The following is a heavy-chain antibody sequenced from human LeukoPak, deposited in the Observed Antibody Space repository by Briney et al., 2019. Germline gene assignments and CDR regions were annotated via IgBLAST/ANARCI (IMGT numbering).Heavy chain of an antibody. D-gene: IGHD2-15*01. Sequence: GGSPRLSCAASGFTFSGYWMTWVRQAPGKGLEWVANINHDGSETHYVDSVKGRFTISRDNAKNSVYLQLNSLSAEDTAVYYCARGYCSGGSCYHWFDPWGQGTLVTVSS. V-gene: IGHV3-7*01. CDR3: ARGYCSGGSCYHWFDP. J-gene: IGHJ5*02. CDR2: INHDGSET. CDR1: GFTFSGYW.